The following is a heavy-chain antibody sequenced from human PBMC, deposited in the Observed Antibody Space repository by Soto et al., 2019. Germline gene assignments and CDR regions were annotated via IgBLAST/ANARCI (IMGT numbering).Heavy chain of an antibody. Sequence: EVQLVESGGGLVQPGGSLRLSCAASEFTFNNYWMHWVRQVPGKGLEWVSRINTDGSTTNDADTVKGRFTISRDKADNMGYLQMNSLRAEDTAVYYCARGIYLKYGLDVWGQGATVTVSS. J-gene: IGHJ6*02. V-gene: IGHV3-74*01. CDR2: INTDGSTT. CDR3: ARGIYLKYGLDV. CDR1: EFTFNNYW. D-gene: IGHD3-16*02.